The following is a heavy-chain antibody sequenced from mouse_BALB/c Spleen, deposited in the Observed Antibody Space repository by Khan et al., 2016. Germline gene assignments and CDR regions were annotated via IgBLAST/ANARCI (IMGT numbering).Heavy chain of an antibody. CDR1: GFDFSIYW. CDR2: INPESSTT. V-gene: IGHV4-1*02. CDR3: ARHDYYAMDY. J-gene: IGHJ4*01. Sequence: EVKLLESGGGLVQPGGSLKLSCAASGFDFSIYWMSWVRQALGKGLEWIGEINPESSTTKYTPSLKDKFIISRDNAKNTLYLQLSKVMSADTTLYYCARHDYYAMDYWGQGTSVTVSS.